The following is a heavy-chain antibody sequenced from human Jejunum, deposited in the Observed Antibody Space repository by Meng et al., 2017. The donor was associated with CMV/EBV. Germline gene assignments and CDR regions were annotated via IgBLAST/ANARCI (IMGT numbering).Heavy chain of an antibody. D-gene: IGHD3-3*01. Sequence: SGFTPSSYTLTGIRQAPGKGLEWVASISSANTYIYYADSVRRRFTISRDKDKNSLFLQMSSLRVEDTAVYYCARSYDFWSGRPWFDPWGQGTLVTVSS. V-gene: IGHV3-21*06. J-gene: IGHJ5*02. CDR2: ISSANTYI. CDR3: ARSYDFWSGRPWFDP. CDR1: GFTPSSYT.